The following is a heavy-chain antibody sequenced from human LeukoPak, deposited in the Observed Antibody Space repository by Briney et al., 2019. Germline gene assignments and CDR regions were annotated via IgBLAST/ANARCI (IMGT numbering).Heavy chain of an antibody. CDR2: IYYSGTT. V-gene: IGHV4-59*01. CDR3: ARGTVQIGMGERVFDF. J-gene: IGHJ4*02. Sequence: SETLSLTCSVSGGSINTYYWTWIRLSPGKGLDWIGYIYYSGTTNYNPSLKSRVSMSVDTSRNQFSLRLSSVTAADTAIYYCARGTVQIGMGERVFDFWGQGTLVTVSS. D-gene: IGHD3-16*01. CDR1: GGSINTYY.